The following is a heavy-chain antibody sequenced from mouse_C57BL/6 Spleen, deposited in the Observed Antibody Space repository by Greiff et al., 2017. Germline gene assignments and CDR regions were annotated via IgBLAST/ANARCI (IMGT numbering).Heavy chain of an antibody. J-gene: IGHJ1*03. CDR1: GYSFTSYY. CDR3: ARDTTVVATGGYFDV. D-gene: IGHD1-1*01. Sequence: VKVVESGPELVKPGASVKISCKASGYSFTSYYIHWVKQRPGQGLEWIGWIYPGSGNTKYNEKFKGKATLTADTSSSTAYMQLSSLTCEDSAVYYCARDTTVVATGGYFDVWGTGTTVTVSS. V-gene: IGHV1-66*01. CDR2: IYPGSGNT.